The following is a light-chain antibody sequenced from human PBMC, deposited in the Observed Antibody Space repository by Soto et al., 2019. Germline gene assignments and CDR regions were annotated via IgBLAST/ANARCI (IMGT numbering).Light chain of an antibody. CDR3: QQYYSYPWIT. CDR2: AAS. V-gene: IGKV1-8*01. CDR1: QGISSY. Sequence: AIRMTQSPSSFSASTGDRVTITWRASQGISSYLAWYQQKPGKAPKLLIYAASTLQSGVPSRFSGSGSGTDFTLTISCLQSEDFATYYCQQYYSYPWITFGQGTRLEI. J-gene: IGKJ5*01.